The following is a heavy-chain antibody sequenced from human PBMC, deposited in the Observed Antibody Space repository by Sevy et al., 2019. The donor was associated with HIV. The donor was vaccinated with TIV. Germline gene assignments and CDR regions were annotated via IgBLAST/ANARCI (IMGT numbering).Heavy chain of an antibody. CDR2: LYYSGST. D-gene: IGHD3-10*01. V-gene: IGHV4-30-4*01. CDR3: ARAVGFTRGAFDI. CDR1: GDSITTNDYF. Sequence: SETLSLTSTISGDSITTNDYFWTWIRQSPGKGLEWIGYLYYSGSTAYNPSLKSRVSISTDTTKSHFSLNLNSVTGADTAIYYCARAVGFTRGAFDIWGQGITVTVS. J-gene: IGHJ3*02.